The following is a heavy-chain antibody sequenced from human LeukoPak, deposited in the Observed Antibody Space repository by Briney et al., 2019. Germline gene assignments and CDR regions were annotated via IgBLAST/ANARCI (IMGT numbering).Heavy chain of an antibody. CDR2: ISYSGST. V-gene: IGHV4-59*01. CDR1: GGSISGYY. Sequence: SETLSLTCTVSGGSISGYYWSWIRQPPGKGLEWIGYISYSGSTNYNPSLKSRVTISVDTSKNQFFLKLSSVTAADTALYYCTRGNANWGQGTLVTVSS. CDR3: TRGNAN. J-gene: IGHJ4*02.